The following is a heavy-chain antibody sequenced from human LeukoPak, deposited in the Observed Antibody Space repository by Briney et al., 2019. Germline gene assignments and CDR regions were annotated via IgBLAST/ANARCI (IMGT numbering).Heavy chain of an antibody. CDR1: GGTFSSYA. V-gene: IGHV1-69*04. D-gene: IGHD1-1*01. CDR3: ARGLGNDAFDI. J-gene: IGHJ3*02. Sequence: ASVKVSCKASGGTFSSYAISWVRQAPGQGLEWMGRIIPIFGIANYAQKFQGRVTITADKSTSTGYMELSSLRSEDTAVYYCARGLGNDAFDIWGQGTMVTVSS. CDR2: IIPIFGIA.